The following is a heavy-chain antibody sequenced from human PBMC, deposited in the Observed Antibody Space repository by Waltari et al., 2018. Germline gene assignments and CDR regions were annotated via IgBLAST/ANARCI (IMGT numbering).Heavy chain of an antibody. J-gene: IGHJ4*02. CDR1: GDSIHSNYW. Sequence: QLQQSGPGLVEPSASLSPTFAASGDSIHSNYWWNWVRQPPGKGLEWIGQIHGSGRTNYTPSLESRVTVSIDTSNNQFSLKVSYATAADTAVYYCARDRGRGLYLDSWGQGTLVTVSP. CDR3: ARDRGRGLYLDS. V-gene: IGHV4-4*02. D-gene: IGHD2-15*01. CDR2: IHGSGRT.